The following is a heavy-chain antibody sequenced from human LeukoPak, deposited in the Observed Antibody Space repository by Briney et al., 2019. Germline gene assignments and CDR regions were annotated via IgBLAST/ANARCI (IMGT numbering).Heavy chain of an antibody. J-gene: IGHJ4*02. Sequence: GGSLRLSCAASGFTFSSYGMHWIRQAPGKGLEWVAFIRNDGSIIYNADSVKGRFTISRDNSKNTLYLQMNSLRADDTAVYYCAKDGGGYCNNSSCWGQGTLVTV. V-gene: IGHV3-30*02. CDR1: GFTFSSYG. D-gene: IGHD2-2*01. CDR3: AKDGGGYCNNSSC. CDR2: IRNDGSII.